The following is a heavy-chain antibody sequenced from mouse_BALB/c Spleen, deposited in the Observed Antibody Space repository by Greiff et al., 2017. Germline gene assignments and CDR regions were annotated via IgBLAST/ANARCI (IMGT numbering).Heavy chain of an antibody. D-gene: IGHD2-2*01. CDR2: IYPGNSDT. V-gene: IGHV1-5*01. Sequence: VQLQQSGTVLARPGASVKMSCKASVYTFTSYWMHWVKQRPGQGLEWIGAIYPGNSDTSYNQKFKGKAKLTAVTSTSTAYMELSSLTNEDSAVYYCTIYYGYDGGYYYAMDYWGQGTSVTVSS. CDR1: VYTFTSYW. J-gene: IGHJ4*01. CDR3: TIYYGYDGGYYYAMDY.